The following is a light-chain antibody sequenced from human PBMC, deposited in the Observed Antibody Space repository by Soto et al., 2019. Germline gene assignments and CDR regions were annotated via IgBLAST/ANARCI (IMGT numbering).Light chain of an antibody. CDR3: QQYGSSPWT. CDR1: QSVSSSY. V-gene: IGKV3-20*01. Sequence: EIVLTQSPGTLSLSPGERATLSCRASQSVSSSYLAWYQQKPGQAPRLLIYGASSRATGIPDRFSGSGSGTDLTLTISRLEPEDFPVYYCQQYGSSPWTFGQGTKVEIK. CDR2: GAS. J-gene: IGKJ1*01.